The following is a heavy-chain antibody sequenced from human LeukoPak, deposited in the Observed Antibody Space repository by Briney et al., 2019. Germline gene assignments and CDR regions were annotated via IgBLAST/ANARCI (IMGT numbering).Heavy chain of an antibody. V-gene: IGHV3-23*01. D-gene: IGHD3-22*01. CDR3: ANLPITMMVVVHGMDV. Sequence: GGSLRLSCVASGFIFNKHAMSWVRQAPGKGLEWVSAISGSGGSTYYADSVRGRFTISRDNSKNTLYLQMNSLRAEDTAVYYCANLPITMMVVVHGMDVWSQGTTVTVS. CDR2: ISGSGGST. CDR1: GFIFNKHA. J-gene: IGHJ6*02.